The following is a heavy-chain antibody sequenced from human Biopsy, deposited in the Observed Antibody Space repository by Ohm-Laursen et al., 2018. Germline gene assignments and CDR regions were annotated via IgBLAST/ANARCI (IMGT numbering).Heavy chain of an antibody. J-gene: IGHJ4*02. V-gene: IGHV1-18*01. CDR1: GYPFITYG. CDR3: ARDPHGEGRDYGSYFDY. D-gene: IGHD4-17*01. CDR2: ISAYNGHT. Sequence: ASVKVSCKASGYPFITYGISWERQAPGQGLEWMGWISAYNGHTKFARKFQDRATMTTDTSTTTAYMDLRSLRSDDTAVYYCARDPHGEGRDYGSYFDYWGQGTLVTVSS.